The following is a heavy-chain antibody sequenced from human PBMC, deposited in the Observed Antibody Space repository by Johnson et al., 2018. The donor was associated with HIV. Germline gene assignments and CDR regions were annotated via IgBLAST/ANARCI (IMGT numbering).Heavy chain of an antibody. CDR1: GFTFDDYA. V-gene: IGHV3-9*01. D-gene: IGHD4-23*01. Sequence: VQLVESGGGLVQPGRSLRLSCAASGFTFDDYAMHWVRQAPGKGLEWVSGISWNSGSIGYADSVKGRFTISRDNAKNSLYLQMNSLRAEDTALYYCAKVGGTGAAFDIWGQGTMVTVSS. J-gene: IGHJ3*02. CDR2: ISWNSGSI. CDR3: AKVGGTGAAFDI.